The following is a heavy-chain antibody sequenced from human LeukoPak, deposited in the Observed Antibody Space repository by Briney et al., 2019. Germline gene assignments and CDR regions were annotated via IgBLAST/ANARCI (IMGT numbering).Heavy chain of an antibody. CDR1: GGSISSSSYY. CDR2: IYYSGST. V-gene: IGHV4-39*01. Sequence: SETLSLTCTVSGGSISSSSYYWGWIRQPPGKGLEWIGSIYYSGSTYYNPSLKSRVTISVDTSKNQFSLKLSSVTAAVTDVYYCARHVRFLEWLSSYYFDYWGQGTLVTVSS. CDR3: ARHVRFLEWLSSYYFDY. D-gene: IGHD3-3*01. J-gene: IGHJ4*02.